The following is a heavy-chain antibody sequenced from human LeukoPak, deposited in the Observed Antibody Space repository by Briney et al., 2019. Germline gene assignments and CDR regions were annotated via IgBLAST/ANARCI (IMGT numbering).Heavy chain of an antibody. J-gene: IGHJ4*02. CDR3: ARDTQNEYCSGGSCLDY. V-gene: IGHV1-46*01. CDR1: GYTFTSYY. CDR2: INPSGGST. Sequence: ASVKVSCKASGYTFTSYYMHWVRQAPGQGLEWMGTINPSGGSTSYAQKFQGRVTMTRDTSTSTVYMELSSLRSEDTAVYYCARDTQNEYCSGGSCLDYWGQGTLVTVSS. D-gene: IGHD2-15*01.